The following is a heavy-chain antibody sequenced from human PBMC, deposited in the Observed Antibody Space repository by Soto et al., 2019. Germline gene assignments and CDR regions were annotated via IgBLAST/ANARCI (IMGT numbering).Heavy chain of an antibody. CDR3: ARAISVEVGDFWSGYGRPSFDY. J-gene: IGHJ4*02. CDR1: GFTFSSYG. CDR2: IWYDESNK. D-gene: IGHD3-3*01. V-gene: IGHV3-33*01. Sequence: GGSLRLSCAASGFTFSSYGMHWVRQAPGKGLEWVAVIWYDESNKYYADSVKGRFTISRDNSKNTLYLQMNSLRAEDTAVYYCARAISVEVGDFWSGYGRPSFDYWGQGTLVTVSS.